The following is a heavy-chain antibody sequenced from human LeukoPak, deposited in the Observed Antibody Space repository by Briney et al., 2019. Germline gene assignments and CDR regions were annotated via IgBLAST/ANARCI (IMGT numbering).Heavy chain of an antibody. D-gene: IGHD3-3*01. V-gene: IGHV4-39*07. CDR2: IYDSGNT. Sequence: SETLSLTCTVSGGSIRSSYYYWGWIRQPPGKGLEWIGSIYDSGNTNYNPSLKSRVTISVDTSKNQFSLKLSSVTAADTAVYYCARVARSGYYYFDYWGQGTLVTVSS. CDR3: ARVARSGYYYFDY. J-gene: IGHJ4*02. CDR1: GGSIRSSYYY.